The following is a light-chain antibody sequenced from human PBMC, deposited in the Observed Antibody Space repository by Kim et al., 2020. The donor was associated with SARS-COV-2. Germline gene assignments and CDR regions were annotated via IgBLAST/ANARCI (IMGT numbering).Light chain of an antibody. V-gene: IGKV1-17*01. CDR3: LQHNDYPRT. CDR2: AAS. Sequence: ASIGDRVTITCRASQDIRNDLGWYQQKPGEASKRLIYAASTSQGGVPLRFSGSGSGTEFTLTISSLQPEDFATYYCLQHNDYPRTFGQGTKVDIK. CDR1: QDIRND. J-gene: IGKJ1*01.